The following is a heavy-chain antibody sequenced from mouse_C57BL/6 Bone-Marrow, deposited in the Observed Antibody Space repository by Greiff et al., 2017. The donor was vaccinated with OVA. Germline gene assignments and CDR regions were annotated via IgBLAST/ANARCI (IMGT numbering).Heavy chain of an antibody. CDR1: GYSFTGYY. Sequence: EVQGVESGPELVKPGASVKISCKASGYSFTGYYMNWVKQSPEKSLEWIGEINPSTGGTTYNQKFKAKATLTVDKSSSTAYMQLKSLTSEDSAVYYCARSHYYGSSYDYWYFDVWGTGTTVTVSS. CDR2: INPSTGGT. V-gene: IGHV1-42*01. CDR3: ARSHYYGSSYDYWYFDV. J-gene: IGHJ1*03. D-gene: IGHD1-1*01.